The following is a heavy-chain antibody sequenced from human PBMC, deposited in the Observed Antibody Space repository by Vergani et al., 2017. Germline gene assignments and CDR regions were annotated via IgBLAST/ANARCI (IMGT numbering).Heavy chain of an antibody. V-gene: IGHV4-34*01. CDR3: ARVGTTLDY. Sequence: QVQLQESGPGLVKPSETLSLTCTVSGGSVSGYYWSWSRQPPGKGLEWIGEINHSGSTNYNPSLKSGVTISVDTSKNQFSLKLSSVTAADTAVYYCARVGTTLDYWGQGTLVTVSS. CDR1: GGSVSGYY. J-gene: IGHJ4*02. D-gene: IGHD1-7*01. CDR2: INHSGST.